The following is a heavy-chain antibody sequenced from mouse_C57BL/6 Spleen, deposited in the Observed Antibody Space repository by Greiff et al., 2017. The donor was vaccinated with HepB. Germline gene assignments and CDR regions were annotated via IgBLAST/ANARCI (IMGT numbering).Heavy chain of an antibody. CDR2: ISYDGSN. J-gene: IGHJ1*03. CDR1: GYSITSGYY. V-gene: IGHV3-6*01. D-gene: IGHD2-2*01. Sequence: DVQLVESGPGLVKPSQSLSLTCSVTGYSITSGYYWNWIRQFPGNKLEWMGYISYDGSNNYNPSLKNRISITRDTTKNQFFLTLNSVTTEDSATYYCAREGLPYWYFDVWGTGTTVTVSS. CDR3: AREGLPYWYFDV.